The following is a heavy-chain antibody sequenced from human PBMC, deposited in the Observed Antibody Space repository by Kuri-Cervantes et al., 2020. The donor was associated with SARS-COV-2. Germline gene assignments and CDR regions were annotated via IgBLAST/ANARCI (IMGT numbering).Heavy chain of an antibody. CDR1: GGSFSGYY. CDR2: IYYSGST. J-gene: IGHJ4*02. CDR3: AREPRLGYLDY. V-gene: IGHV4-59*01. D-gene: IGHD6-25*01. Sequence: SETLSLTCAVYGGSFSGYYWSWIRQPPGKGLEWIGYIYYSGSTNYNPSLKSRVTISIDTSKNQFSLKVSSVTAADTAVYYCAREPRLGYLDYWGRGTLVTVSS.